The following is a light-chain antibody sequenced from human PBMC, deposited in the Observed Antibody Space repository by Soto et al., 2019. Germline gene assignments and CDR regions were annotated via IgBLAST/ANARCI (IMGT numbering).Light chain of an antibody. J-gene: IGKJ4*01. Sequence: DIQLTQSPSSLSASVGDRVTITCQASQDIMHYLNWYQQRPGKAPKLLIYDGSNLETGVLMRFSGSGSGTDFTLTISSLQPEDLGTYYCQQYDNPVTFGGGTKVEMK. CDR1: QDIMHY. CDR2: DGS. V-gene: IGKV1-33*01. CDR3: QQYDNPVT.